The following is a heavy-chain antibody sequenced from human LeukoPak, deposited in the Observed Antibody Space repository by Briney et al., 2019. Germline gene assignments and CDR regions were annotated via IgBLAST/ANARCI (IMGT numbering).Heavy chain of an antibody. D-gene: IGHD4-17*01. CDR1: GGSISSYY. CDR3: AREDGFTLNY. Sequence: PSETLSLSCTVSGGSISSYYWSWIRQPPGKGLEWIGYIYYSGSTNYNPSLKSRVTISIDTSKNQFSLKLSSVTAADTAVYYCAREDGFTLNYWGQGTLVTVSS. V-gene: IGHV4-59*01. CDR2: IYYSGST. J-gene: IGHJ4*02.